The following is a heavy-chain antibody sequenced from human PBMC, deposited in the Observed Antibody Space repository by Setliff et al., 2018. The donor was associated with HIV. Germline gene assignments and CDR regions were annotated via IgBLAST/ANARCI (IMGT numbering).Heavy chain of an antibody. D-gene: IGHD1-26*01. V-gene: IGHV3-30*03. J-gene: IGHJ3*01. Sequence: PGGSLRLSCGASGFTLRNYVMHWIRQAPGKAMEWVAVQATDETIKNYADSVKGRFIISRDDSMNTLYLQMNSLRVEDTAVYYCARILQVGSTTRYAFDVWGQGTVVTVSS. CDR1: GFTLRNYV. CDR2: QATDETIK. CDR3: ARILQVGSTTRYAFDV.